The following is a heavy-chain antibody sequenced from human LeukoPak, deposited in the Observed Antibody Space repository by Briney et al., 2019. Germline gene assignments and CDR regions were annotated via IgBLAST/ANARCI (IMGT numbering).Heavy chain of an antibody. V-gene: IGHV3-21*01. Sequence: GGSLRLSCAASGFTFSSYSMNWVRQAPGKGLEWVSCISVGSSSINYADSVKGRFTISRDNAKNSLYLQMNSLRAEDTAVYYCARATYGDYSPLDHWGQGTQVTVSS. CDR1: GFTFSSYS. D-gene: IGHD4-17*01. J-gene: IGHJ4*02. CDR2: ISVGSSSI. CDR3: ARATYGDYSPLDH.